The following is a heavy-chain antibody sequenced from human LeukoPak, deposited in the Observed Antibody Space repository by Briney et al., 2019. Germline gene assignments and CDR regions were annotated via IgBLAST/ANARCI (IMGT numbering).Heavy chain of an antibody. Sequence: SETLSLTCTVSGGSISSSSYYWGWIRQPPGKGLEWIGSIYYSGSTYYIPSLKSRVTISVDTSKNQFSLKLSSVTAADTAVYYCARVGWEFGFFDYWGQGTLVTVSS. V-gene: IGHV4-39*01. D-gene: IGHD1-26*01. CDR1: GGSISSSSYY. CDR2: IYYSGST. J-gene: IGHJ4*02. CDR3: ARVGWEFGFFDY.